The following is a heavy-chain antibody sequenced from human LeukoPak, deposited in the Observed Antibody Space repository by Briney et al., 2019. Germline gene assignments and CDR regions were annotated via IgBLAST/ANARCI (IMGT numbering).Heavy chain of an antibody. D-gene: IGHD5-18*01. CDR2: IYSGGTT. Sequence: WGSLRLSCAASGFTVSANCMTWVRQAPGKGLEWVSTIYSGGTTYYADSVMGRFTISRHNSRNTLYLQMNSLRAEDTAVYYCARVDTVMAYYFDLWGQGTLVTVS. J-gene: IGHJ4*02. V-gene: IGHV3-53*04. CDR3: ARVDTVMAYYFDL. CDR1: GFTVSANC.